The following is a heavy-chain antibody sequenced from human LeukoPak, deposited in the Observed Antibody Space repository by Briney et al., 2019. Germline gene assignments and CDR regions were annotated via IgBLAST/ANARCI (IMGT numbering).Heavy chain of an antibody. D-gene: IGHD6-25*01. CDR2: LSHSGSA. V-gene: IGHV4-34*01. Sequence: PSETLSLTCAVYGGSFSTYYWSWIRQPPGKGLEWIGELSHSGSANYNPSLKSRVTISVDTSMNQLSLKLRSVTAADTAVYYCPRAQRRDNYYYGLDLWGQGTTVTVSS. CDR3: PRAQRRDNYYYGLDL. CDR1: GGSFSTYY. J-gene: IGHJ6*02.